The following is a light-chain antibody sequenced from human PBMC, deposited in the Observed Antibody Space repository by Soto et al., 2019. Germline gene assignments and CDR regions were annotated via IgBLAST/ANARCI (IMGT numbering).Light chain of an antibody. Sequence: DIQMTQSPSSLSASVEDRVIITCRASQSISNHLNWYQQKPGKAPKLLSYKASSLESGVPSRFSGSGSGTEFTLTISSLQPDDFATYYCQQYNSYLWTFGQGTKVDIK. CDR3: QQYNSYLWT. CDR2: KAS. CDR1: QSISNH. J-gene: IGKJ1*01. V-gene: IGKV1-5*03.